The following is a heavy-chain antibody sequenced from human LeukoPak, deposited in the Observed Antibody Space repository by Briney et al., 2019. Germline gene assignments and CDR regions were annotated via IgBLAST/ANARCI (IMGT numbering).Heavy chain of an antibody. V-gene: IGHV3-74*01. D-gene: IGHD5-24*01. CDR3: ARDGYSYFDF. CDR2: INSDGSDT. J-gene: IGHJ4*02. CDR1: GFTFSGYW. Sequence: GGSMRLSCAASGFTFSGYWMYWVRQAPGKGLVWVSRINSDGSDTSYADSVKGRFTISRDNAKNTLSLQMNSLRAEDTALYYCARDGYSYFDFWGMGTMVTVSS.